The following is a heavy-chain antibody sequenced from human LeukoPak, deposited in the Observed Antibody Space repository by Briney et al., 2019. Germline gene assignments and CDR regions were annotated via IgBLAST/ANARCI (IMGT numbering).Heavy chain of an antibody. J-gene: IGHJ4*02. CDR1: GYTFTSYA. Sequence: GASVKVSCKASGYTFTSYAIHWVRQAPGQRLEWMGWINAGTGNRKYSQKFQDRVTITRETSATTAYVEPSSLTSEDTAVYYCARVSDDSGWNFDYWGQGTLDTVSS. CDR2: INAGTGNR. CDR3: ARVSDDSGWNFDY. V-gene: IGHV1-3*01. D-gene: IGHD6-19*01.